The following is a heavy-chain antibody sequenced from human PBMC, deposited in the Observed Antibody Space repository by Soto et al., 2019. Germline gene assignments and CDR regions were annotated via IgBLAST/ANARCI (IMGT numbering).Heavy chain of an antibody. J-gene: IGHJ5*02. CDR2: IRSDGSNR. D-gene: IGHD3-3*01. V-gene: IGHV3-30*18. Sequence: QVKLVESGGGVVQPGRSLRLSCTTSGFTFRSYGMHWVRQAPGKGLEWVAVIRSDGSNRDYVDSVKGRLTISRDNSRRMVYLQMDNLRLEDTAVYYCAKPRSSWEWPPFDPWGQGTLVTVSP. CDR3: AKPRSSWEWPPFDP. CDR1: GFTFRSYG.